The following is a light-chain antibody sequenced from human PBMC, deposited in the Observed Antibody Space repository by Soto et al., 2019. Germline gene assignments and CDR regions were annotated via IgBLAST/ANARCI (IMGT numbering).Light chain of an antibody. Sequence: DIVLTQSPGTLSLSPGKRATLSCWASQSVGNNYLAWYQQKPGQAPRLLIYHASSRATGIPERFSGSGSGTEFTLTISRLEPEDFEVYYCKQYGWSPPITFGQGTRLE. CDR1: QSVGNNY. CDR3: KQYGWSPPIT. V-gene: IGKV3-20*01. CDR2: HAS. J-gene: IGKJ5*01.